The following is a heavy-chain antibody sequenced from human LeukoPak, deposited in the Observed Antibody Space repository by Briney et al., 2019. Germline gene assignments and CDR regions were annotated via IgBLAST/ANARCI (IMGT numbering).Heavy chain of an antibody. CDR1: GFTFSSYW. J-gene: IGHJ6*03. CDR2: IKQDGSEK. D-gene: IGHD6-13*01. V-gene: IGHV3-7*04. Sequence: PGGSLRLSCAASGFTFSSYWMSWVRQAPGKGLEWVANIKQDGSEKYYVDSVKGRFTISRDNAKNSLYLQMNSLRAEDTAVYYCARVAAAGPIKNYYYYMDVWGKGTTVTVSS. CDR3: ARVAAAGPIKNYYYYMDV.